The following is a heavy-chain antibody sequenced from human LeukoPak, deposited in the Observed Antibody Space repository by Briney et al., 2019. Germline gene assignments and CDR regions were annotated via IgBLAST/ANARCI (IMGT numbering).Heavy chain of an antibody. CDR3: AKEAGSGAYSGSYSFDY. D-gene: IGHD1-26*01. J-gene: IGHJ4*02. CDR2: ISGSAGST. CDR1: GFIFSSYA. V-gene: IGHV3-23*01. Sequence: PGGSLRLSCAASGFIFSSYAMSWVRQAPGNGLEWVSGISGSAGSTYYADSVKGRFTISRDNSKNTLYLQMNSLRPEDTGVYYCAKEAGSGAYSGSYSFDYWGQGTLVTVSS.